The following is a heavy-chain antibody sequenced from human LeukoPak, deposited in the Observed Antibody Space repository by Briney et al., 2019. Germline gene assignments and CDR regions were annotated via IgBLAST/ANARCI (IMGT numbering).Heavy chain of an antibody. J-gene: IGHJ6*02. CDR1: GDSMTSSNHY. Sequence: PSGTLSLTCTVSGDSMTSSNHYWVWIRQPPGKGLEWIGSIYYGGSTYYNPSLKSRVTISQDTSRNQFSLKVNTVTAADTAVYHCARRSHCTGDSCYPVWGQGTTVTVSS. CDR2: IYYGGST. CDR3: ARRSHCTGDSCYPV. D-gene: IGHD2-15*01. V-gene: IGHV4-39*01.